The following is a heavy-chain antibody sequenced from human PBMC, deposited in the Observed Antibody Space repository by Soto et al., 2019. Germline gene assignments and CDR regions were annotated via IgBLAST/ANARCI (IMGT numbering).Heavy chain of an antibody. Sequence: ASETRTLAGRVSGGSIRSGDFCGSWIRQSPDKGLEYIGYVSHMGANYYNPPLMSRVTIAGDTSMNQFSLRVNAVTTADTAVYYCARGSFTKKAWIDPWGQGTLVPGYS. V-gene: IGHV4-30-4*01. CDR2: VSHMGAN. J-gene: IGHJ5*02. CDR1: GGSIRSGDFC. CDR3: ARGSFTKKAWIDP.